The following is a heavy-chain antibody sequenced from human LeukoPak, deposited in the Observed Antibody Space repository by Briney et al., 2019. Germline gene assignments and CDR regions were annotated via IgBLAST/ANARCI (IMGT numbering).Heavy chain of an antibody. Sequence: SETLSLTCTVSGYSISSGYYWGWIRQPPGKGLEWIGSIYHSGSTYYNPSLKSRVTISVDTSKNQFSLKLSSVTAADTAVYYCAREGLNDAFDIWGQGTMVTVSS. J-gene: IGHJ3*02. CDR2: IYHSGST. CDR3: AREGLNDAFDI. CDR1: GYSISSGYY. V-gene: IGHV4-38-2*02.